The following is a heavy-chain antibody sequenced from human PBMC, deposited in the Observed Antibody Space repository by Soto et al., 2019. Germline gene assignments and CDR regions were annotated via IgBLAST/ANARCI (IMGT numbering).Heavy chain of an antibody. CDR3: AKVGSTYYYDSSGYYPPIS. CDR2: ISGSGGST. Sequence: PGGSLRLSCAVSGFTFSNHAMSWVRQAPGKGLEWVSAISGSGGSTYYADSVKGRFTISRDNSKNTLYLQMNSLRAEDTAVYYCAKVGSTYYYDSSGYYPPISWGQGTLVTVSS. V-gene: IGHV3-23*01. D-gene: IGHD3-22*01. J-gene: IGHJ5*02. CDR1: GFTFSNHA.